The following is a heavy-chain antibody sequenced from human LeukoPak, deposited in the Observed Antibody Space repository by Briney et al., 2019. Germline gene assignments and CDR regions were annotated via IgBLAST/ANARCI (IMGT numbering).Heavy chain of an antibody. CDR2: IYYSGST. J-gene: IGHJ5*01. CDR1: GGSISSYY. Sequence: SETLSLTCTVSGGSISSYYWSWIRQPPGKGLEWIGYIYYSGSTNYNPSLKSRVTISVDTSKNQFSLKLSSVTAADTAVYYCARGGYYYGSGSYSWFDPWGQGTLVTVSS. V-gene: IGHV4-59*01. D-gene: IGHD3-10*01. CDR3: ARGGYYYGSGSYSWFDP.